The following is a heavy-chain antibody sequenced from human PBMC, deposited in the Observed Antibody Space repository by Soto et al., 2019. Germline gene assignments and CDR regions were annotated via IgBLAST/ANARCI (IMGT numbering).Heavy chain of an antibody. CDR2: ISYDGSNK. Sequence: QVQVVESGGGVVQPGRSLTLSCAVSGFTFSTYGMHWVRQAPGKGLEWVAIISYDGSNKYYADSVMGRFAISRDNSKNTLFLQLNSLRPEDTAVYYCAKDIHAGRDDYHYGADYWGQGTQVTVSS. D-gene: IGHD4-17*01. CDR3: AKDIHAGRDDYHYGADY. J-gene: IGHJ4*02. CDR1: GFTFSTYG. V-gene: IGHV3-30*18.